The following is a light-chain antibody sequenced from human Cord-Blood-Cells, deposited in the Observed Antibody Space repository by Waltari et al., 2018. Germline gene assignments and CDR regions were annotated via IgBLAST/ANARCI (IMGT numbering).Light chain of an antibody. CDR3: CSYAGSYTYV. CDR1: SSDVGGYNY. Sequence: QSALTQPRSVSGSPGQSVTISCTGTSSDVGGYNYFSWYQQHPGKAPKLMICDVSKRPSGVPDRFSGSKSGNTASLTISGLQAEDEADYYCCSYAGSYTYVFGTGTKVTVL. V-gene: IGLV2-11*01. J-gene: IGLJ1*01. CDR2: DVS.